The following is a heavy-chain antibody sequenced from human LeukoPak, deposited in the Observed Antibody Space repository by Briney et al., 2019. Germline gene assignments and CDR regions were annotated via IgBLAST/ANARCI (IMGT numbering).Heavy chain of an antibody. V-gene: IGHV1-69*06. CDR3: AEGDWAATFDY. Sequence: SVKVSCKASGGTFSSYAISWVRQAPGQGLEWMGGIIPIFGTANYAQKFQGRVTITADKSTSTAYMELSSLRSEDTAVYYCAEGDWAATFDYWGQGTLVTVPS. J-gene: IGHJ4*02. CDR1: GGTFSSYA. CDR2: IIPIFGTA. D-gene: IGHD6-25*01.